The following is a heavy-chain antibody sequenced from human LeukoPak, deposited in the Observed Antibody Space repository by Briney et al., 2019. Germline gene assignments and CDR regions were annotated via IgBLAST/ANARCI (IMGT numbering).Heavy chain of an antibody. J-gene: IGHJ4*02. Sequence: SETLSLTCTVSGGSISSYYWRWLRQSPGKGLEWLGYIYDTGTTNYNPSLSSRVTISVDTSRNQFSLKLNSLTAADTAVYYCAREVGSQYYGSGSYSAAHFDHWGQGTLVTVSS. CDR3: AREVGSQYYGSGSYSAAHFDH. CDR1: GGSISSYY. V-gene: IGHV4-59*01. D-gene: IGHD3-10*01. CDR2: IYDTGTT.